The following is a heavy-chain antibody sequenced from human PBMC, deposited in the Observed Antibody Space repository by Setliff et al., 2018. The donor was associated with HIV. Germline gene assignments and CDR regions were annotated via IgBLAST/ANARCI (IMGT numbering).Heavy chain of an antibody. D-gene: IGHD3-16*01. V-gene: IGHV4-4*07. CDR3: ASSDLGGQPLRQFDY. CDR1: GGSISSYY. Sequence: SETLSLTCTVSGGSISSYYWSWIRQSAGKELEWIGRIHTSGNIRYNPSLQSRVTMSTDTSNNQFSLKLSSVTAADTAVYYCASSDLGGQPLRQFDYWGQGTLVTVSS. CDR2: IHTSGNI. J-gene: IGHJ4*02.